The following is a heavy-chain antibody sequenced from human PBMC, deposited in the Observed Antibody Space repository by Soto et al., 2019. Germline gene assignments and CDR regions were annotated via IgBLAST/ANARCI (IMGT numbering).Heavy chain of an antibody. V-gene: IGHV4-34*01. Sequence: SETLSLTCAVYGGSFSGYYWSWIRQPPGKGLEWIGEINHSGSTNYNPSLKSRVTISVDTSKNQFSLKLSSVTAADTAVYYCARDTTTRTDFDYWGQGTLLTV. J-gene: IGHJ4*02. CDR1: GGSFSGYY. CDR2: INHSGST. D-gene: IGHD4-17*01. CDR3: ARDTTTRTDFDY.